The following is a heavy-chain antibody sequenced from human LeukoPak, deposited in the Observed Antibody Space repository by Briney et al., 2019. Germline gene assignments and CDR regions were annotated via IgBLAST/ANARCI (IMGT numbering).Heavy chain of an antibody. Sequence: SETLSLTCTVSGGSISSSSYYWGWIRQPPGKGLEWIGSIYYSGSTYYNPSLKSRVTISVDTSKNQFSLKLSSVTAADTAVYYCAGHGHYYGSGSFAWGQGTLVTVSS. V-gene: IGHV4-39*01. D-gene: IGHD3-10*01. CDR1: GGSISSSSYY. CDR3: AGHGHYYGSGSFA. J-gene: IGHJ5*02. CDR2: IYYSGST.